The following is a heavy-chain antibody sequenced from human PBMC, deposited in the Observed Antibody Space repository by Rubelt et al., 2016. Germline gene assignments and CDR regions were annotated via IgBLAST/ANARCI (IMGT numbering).Heavy chain of an antibody. V-gene: IGHV3-53*01. CDR3: SRRQYYGSGSQDY. CDR1: GFTVSNTY. CDR2: IYGDGNT. D-gene: IGHD3-10*01. J-gene: IGHJ4*02. Sequence: EVQLVESGGGLVQPGGSLRLSCAASGFTVSNTYMRWVRQAPGKGLEWVSVIYGDGNTYYADSVKGRFTSTRDNFENTLCLQMNSLRVEDTAVYYCSRRQYYGSGSQDYWGQGTLVTVSS.